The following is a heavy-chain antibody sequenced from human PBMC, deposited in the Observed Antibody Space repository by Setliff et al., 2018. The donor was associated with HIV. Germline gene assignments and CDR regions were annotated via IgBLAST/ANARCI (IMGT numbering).Heavy chain of an antibody. CDR2: ILYGGTT. D-gene: IGHD3-22*01. CDR1: GGSVGSRDYY. V-gene: IGHV4-39*01. Sequence: SETLSLTCAVSGGSVGSRDYYWGWIRQPPGKGLEWIGNILYGGTTYYTPSLKSRVSISVDTSRNQFSLRLNSVTAADTAIYYCARFAYYSDSGGYYHHWGQGALVTVSS. J-gene: IGHJ4*02. CDR3: ARFAYYSDSGGYYHH.